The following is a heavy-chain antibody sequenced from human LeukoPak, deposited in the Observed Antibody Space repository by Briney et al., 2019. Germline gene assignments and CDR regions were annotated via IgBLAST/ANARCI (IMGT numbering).Heavy chain of an antibody. J-gene: IGHJ4*02. CDR1: GFTFSTYW. D-gene: IGHD1-26*01. CDR2: LSPDGSSS. CDR3: TRSPSLGGSYWGFDY. V-gene: IGHV3-74*01. Sequence: GGSLRLSCAASGFTFSTYWMHWVRQAPGKGLVWVSRLSPDGSSSIYADSVKGRFTVPRDNAKNTLYLQMNSLRADDTAVYYCTRSPSLGGSYWGFDYWGQGTLLTVSS.